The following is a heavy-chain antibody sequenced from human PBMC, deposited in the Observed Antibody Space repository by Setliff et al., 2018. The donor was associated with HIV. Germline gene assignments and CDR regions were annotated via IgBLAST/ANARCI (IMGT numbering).Heavy chain of an antibody. V-gene: IGHV1-8*01. CDR3: ARGLAVAGKSYYSYYYMDV. CDR1: GYTFTSYD. J-gene: IGHJ6*03. CDR2: MNPNSGNT. Sequence: ASVKVSCKASGYTFTSYDINWVRQATGQGLEWMGWMNPNSGNTGYAQKFQGRVTMTRNTSISTAYTELSSLRSEDTAVYYCARGLAVAGKSYYSYYYMDVWGKGTTVTVSS. D-gene: IGHD6-19*01.